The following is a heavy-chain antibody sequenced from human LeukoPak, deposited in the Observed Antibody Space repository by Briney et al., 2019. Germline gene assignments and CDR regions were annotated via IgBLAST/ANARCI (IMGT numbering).Heavy chain of an antibody. J-gene: IGHJ4*02. D-gene: IGHD3-10*01. V-gene: IGHV4-39*01. CDR3: ARQAYYYGSGSYTYFDY. CDR2: IYYSGTT. CDR1: GGSISSSSCY. Sequence: KPSETLSLTCTVSGGSISSSSCYWGWIRQPPGKGLEWFGSIYYSGTTYYTPSLRSRVTISVDTSKNQFSLKLSSVTAADTAVYYCARQAYYYGSGSYTYFDYWGQGTLVTVSS.